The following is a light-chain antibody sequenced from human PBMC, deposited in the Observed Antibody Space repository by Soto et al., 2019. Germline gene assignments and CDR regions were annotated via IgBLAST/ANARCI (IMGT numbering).Light chain of an antibody. Sequence: IQMTQSPSSLSASVGDRVTITCQASQDITNYLNWYQQKPGKAPKLLIYDASNLETGVPSRFSGSGSGTDFTFTISILQPEDIATYYCQHYENLPLTFGGGTKVDIK. V-gene: IGKV1-33*01. CDR3: QHYENLPLT. CDR1: QDITNY. J-gene: IGKJ4*01. CDR2: DAS.